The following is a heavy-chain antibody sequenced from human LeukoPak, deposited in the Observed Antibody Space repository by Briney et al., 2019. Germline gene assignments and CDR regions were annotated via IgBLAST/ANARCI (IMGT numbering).Heavy chain of an antibody. D-gene: IGHD3-10*01. CDR1: GFTFSSYG. V-gene: IGHV3-33*08. J-gene: IGHJ3*02. Sequence: GGSLRLSCAASGFTFSSYGMHWVRQAPGKGLEWVAFIRYDGTNKYYADSVKGRFTISRDNSKSTHYLQLNSLRAEDTAAYHCARDYDFGSGSESLGALDIWGQGTMVTVSS. CDR2: IRYDGTNK. CDR3: ARDYDFGSGSESLGALDI.